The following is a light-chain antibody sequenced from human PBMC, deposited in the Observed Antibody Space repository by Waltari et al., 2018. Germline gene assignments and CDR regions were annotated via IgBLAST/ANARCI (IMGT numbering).Light chain of an antibody. J-gene: IGLJ2*01. V-gene: IGLV2-23*02. CDR2: EVS. Sequence: QSALTQPASVSGSPGQSITVSCTGTSRYFGRYNLVSWYQQHPGKAPKLIIYEVSERPSGVSDRFSGSKSGNTASLTISGLQAEDEGDYYCCSFAGSSISMVFGGGTKLTVL. CDR1: SRYFGRYNL. CDR3: CSFAGSSISMV.